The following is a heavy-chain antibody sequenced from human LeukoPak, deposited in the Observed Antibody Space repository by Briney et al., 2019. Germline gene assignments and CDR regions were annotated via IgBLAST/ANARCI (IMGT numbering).Heavy chain of an antibody. V-gene: IGHV1-2*02. CDR2: IDPNSGVT. CDR3: ARELGINAFDV. Sequence: ASVKVSCKASGYTLTDNHLYWVRQAPGQGLEWMGWIDPNSGVTNFAQNFQGRLTMTTDTSIGTAYMELSRLTSDDTTVYYCARELGINAFDVWGQGTLVTVSS. CDR1: GYTLTDNH. J-gene: IGHJ3*01. D-gene: IGHD1-26*01.